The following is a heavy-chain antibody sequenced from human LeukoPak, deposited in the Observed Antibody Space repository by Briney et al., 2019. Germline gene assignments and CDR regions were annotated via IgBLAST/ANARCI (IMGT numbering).Heavy chain of an antibody. D-gene: IGHD6-13*01. Sequence: SVKVSCKASGGTFSSYTISWVRQAPGQGLEWMGRIIPILGIANYAQKFQGRVTMTRDTSASTVYMELSSLRSEDTAVYYCARVDSSSNDYWGQGTLVTVSS. CDR2: IIPILGIA. CDR3: ARVDSSSNDY. V-gene: IGHV1-69*02. CDR1: GGTFSSYT. J-gene: IGHJ4*02.